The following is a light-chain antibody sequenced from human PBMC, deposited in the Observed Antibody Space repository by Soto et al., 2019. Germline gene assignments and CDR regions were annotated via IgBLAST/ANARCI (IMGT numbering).Light chain of an antibody. CDR3: QQYIYWPRT. V-gene: IGKV3-15*01. Sequence: EIVITQSLATLSVYPGERVTLSCRASQSVSSDLAWYQQKPVQAPRLLIYGASTRATGIPARFSGSGSGTEFTLTISRLQSEDFAVYYCQQYIYWPRTFGQGTNV. CDR2: GAS. J-gene: IGKJ1*01. CDR1: QSVSSD.